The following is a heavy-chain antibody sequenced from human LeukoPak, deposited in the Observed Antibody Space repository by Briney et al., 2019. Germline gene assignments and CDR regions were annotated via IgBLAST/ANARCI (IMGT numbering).Heavy chain of an antibody. D-gene: IGHD3-3*01. CDR2: IYYSGTT. J-gene: IGHJ6*03. CDR1: GGSITTTRYY. V-gene: IGHV4-31*03. CDR3: ARAIETYYDDWIGTYYMDV. Sequence: PSETLSLTCSVSGGSITTTRYYWSWIRQHPGKGLEWIGYIYYSGTTYYNPSLKSRLTISVDTSKNQFSLKLSSVTAADTAVYYCARAIETYYDDWIGTYYMDVWGKGTTVTVSS.